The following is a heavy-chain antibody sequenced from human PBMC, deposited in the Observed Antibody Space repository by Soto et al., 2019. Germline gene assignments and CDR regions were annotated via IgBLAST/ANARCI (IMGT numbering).Heavy chain of an antibody. V-gene: IGHV4-61*08. D-gene: IGHD6-6*01. CDR2: IYYSGST. J-gene: IGHJ5*02. CDR1: YGTVSNVGDY. Sequence: LTNTVAYGTVSNVGDYRRWIKKPPGKGLEWIGYIYYSGSTNYNPSLKSRVTISVDTSKNQFSLKLSSVTAADTAVYYCARDYSSSESSWFDPWGQGTLVTVSP. CDR3: ARDYSSSESSWFDP.